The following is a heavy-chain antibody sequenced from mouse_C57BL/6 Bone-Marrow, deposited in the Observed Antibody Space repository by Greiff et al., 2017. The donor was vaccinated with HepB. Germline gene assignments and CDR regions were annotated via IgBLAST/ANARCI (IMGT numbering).Heavy chain of an antibody. CDR3: ARDTTVVAGNAMDY. J-gene: IGHJ4*01. V-gene: IGHV1-39*01. CDR2: INPNYGTT. Sequence: EVKLMESGPELVKPGASVKISCKASGYSFTDYNMNWVKQSNGKSLEWIGVINPNYGTTSYNQKFKGKATLTVDQSSSTAYMQLNSLTSEDSAVYYCARDTTVVAGNAMDYWGQGTSVTVSS. D-gene: IGHD1-1*01. CDR1: GYSFTDYN.